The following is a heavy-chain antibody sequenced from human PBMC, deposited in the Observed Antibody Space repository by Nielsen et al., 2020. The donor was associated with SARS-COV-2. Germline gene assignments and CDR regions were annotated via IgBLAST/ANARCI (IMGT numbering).Heavy chain of an antibody. CDR2: INPSGGST. V-gene: IGHV1-46*01. D-gene: IGHD1-1*01. CDR1: GYTFTSYY. Sequence: ASVKVSCKASGYTFTSYYMHWVRQAPGQGLEWMGIINPSGGSTSYAQKFQGRVTMTRDTSTSTVYMELSSLRSEGTAVYYCARVRTTGTTLSWFDPWGQGTLVTVSS. J-gene: IGHJ5*02. CDR3: ARVRTTGTTLSWFDP.